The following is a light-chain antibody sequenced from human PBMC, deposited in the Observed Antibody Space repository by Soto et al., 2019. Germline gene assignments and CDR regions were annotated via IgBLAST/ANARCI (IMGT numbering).Light chain of an antibody. CDR1: QYVSSTY. Sequence: EIVLTQSPGTLSLSPGERASLSCRASQYVSSTYLAWYQQKPGQAPRLLIYGASSRATGIPDRFSGSGSGTDFILTISRLEPEDFAVYYCQQYGSSPRTFGQGTKVEIK. CDR2: GAS. CDR3: QQYGSSPRT. J-gene: IGKJ1*01. V-gene: IGKV3-20*01.